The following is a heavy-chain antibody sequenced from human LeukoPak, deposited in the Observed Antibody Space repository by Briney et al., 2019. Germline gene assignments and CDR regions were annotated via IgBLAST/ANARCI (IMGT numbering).Heavy chain of an antibody. CDR3: AKYSDSTGAHYFDY. CDR2: FDPEDGET. CDR1: GYTLTELS. J-gene: IGHJ4*02. V-gene: IGHV1-24*01. Sequence: ASVKVSCKVSGYTLTELSMHWVRQAPGKGLEWMGGFDPEDGETIYAQKFQGRVTMTEDTSTDTAYMELSSLRVEDTALYYCAKYSDSTGAHYFDYWGQGTLVTVSS. D-gene: IGHD2/OR15-2a*01.